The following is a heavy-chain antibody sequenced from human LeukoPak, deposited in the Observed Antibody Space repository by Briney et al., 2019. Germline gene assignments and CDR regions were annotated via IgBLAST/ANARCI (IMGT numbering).Heavy chain of an antibody. CDR2: IIPIFGTA. V-gene: IGHV1-69*01. CDR3: GLGYCSGGSCYGFDY. J-gene: IGHJ4*02. CDR1: GGTFSSYA. D-gene: IGHD2-15*01. Sequence: SVKVSCKASGGTFSSYAISWVRQAPGQGLEWMGGIIPIFGTANYAQKFQGRVTITADESTSTAYMELSSLRSEDTAVYHCGLGYCSGGSCYGFDYWGQGTLVTVSS.